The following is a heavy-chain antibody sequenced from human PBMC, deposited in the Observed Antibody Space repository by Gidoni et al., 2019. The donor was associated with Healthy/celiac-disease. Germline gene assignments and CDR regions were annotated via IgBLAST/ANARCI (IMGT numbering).Heavy chain of an antibody. CDR3: AKDPRPPRGYDFWSGYYPNFDY. CDR2: ISYDGSNK. CDR1: GFTFSSKG. D-gene: IGHD3-3*01. V-gene: IGHV3-30*18. Sequence: QVQLVESGGAVVQPGRSRRLSCAASGFTFSSKGMPWVRQAPGKGLEWVAVISYDGSNKYYADSVKGRFTISRDNSKNTLYLQMNSLRAEATAVYYCAKDPRPPRGYDFWSGYYPNFDYWGQGTLVTVSS. J-gene: IGHJ4*02.